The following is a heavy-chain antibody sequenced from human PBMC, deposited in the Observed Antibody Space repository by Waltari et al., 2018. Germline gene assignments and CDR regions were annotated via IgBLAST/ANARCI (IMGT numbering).Heavy chain of an antibody. Sequence: EVQLLVSGGALIWVGGARRLSWVASGFPSRSSAMHSVRQAPGKGLEWVSRISGSEDNTYYENSVKGRFTSSRNNFKNTLYLQMNSLRAEDTARYYCAKSSRYCSGDSCLDFVSWGQGTLVTVSS. CDR2: ISGSEDNT. CDR3: AKSSRYCSGDSCLDFVS. J-gene: IGHJ4*02. CDR1: GFPSRSSA. V-gene: IGHV3-23*01. D-gene: IGHD2-15*01.